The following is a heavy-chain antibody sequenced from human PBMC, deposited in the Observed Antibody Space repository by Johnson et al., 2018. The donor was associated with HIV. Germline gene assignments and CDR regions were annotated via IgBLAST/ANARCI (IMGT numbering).Heavy chain of an antibody. D-gene: IGHD6-13*01. Sequence: QVQLVESGGGVVQPGRSLRLSCAASGFTFSSYAMHWVRQAPGKGLEWVAVISYDGSNKYYADSVKGRFTISRDNSKNTLYLQMNSLRAEDTAVYYCARARYSSSWYNGDAFDIWGQGTMVTVSS. J-gene: IGHJ3*02. CDR3: ARARYSSSWYNGDAFDI. CDR2: ISYDGSNK. CDR1: GFTFSSYA. V-gene: IGHV3-30-3*01.